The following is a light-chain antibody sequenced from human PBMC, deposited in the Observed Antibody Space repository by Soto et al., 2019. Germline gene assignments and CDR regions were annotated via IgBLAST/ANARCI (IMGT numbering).Light chain of an antibody. V-gene: IGLV6-57*04. J-gene: IGLJ2*01. CDR1: SGSIASNY. CDR2: EDN. Sequence: NFMLTQPHSVSESPGKTVTISCTRSSGSIASNYVQWYQQRPGSAPTTVIYEDNQRPSGVPDRFSGSIDSSSNSASLTISGLKTEDEADYYCQSYDSSLSEGVFGGGTKLTVL. CDR3: QSYDSSLSEGV.